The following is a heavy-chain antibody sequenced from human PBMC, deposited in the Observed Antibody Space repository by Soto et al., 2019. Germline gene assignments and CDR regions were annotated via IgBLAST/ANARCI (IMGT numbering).Heavy chain of an antibody. D-gene: IGHD2-21*02. J-gene: IGHJ4*02. V-gene: IGHV1-3*01. CDR3: ARSIVVATALDY. CDR1: GYTFTGYA. Sequence: ASVKVSCKASGYTFTGYAMHWVRQAPGQRLEWMGWINAGNGNTKYSQKFQGRVTITRDTSASTAYMELSSLRSEDTAVYYCARSIVVATALDYWGQGTLVTVAS. CDR2: INAGNGNT.